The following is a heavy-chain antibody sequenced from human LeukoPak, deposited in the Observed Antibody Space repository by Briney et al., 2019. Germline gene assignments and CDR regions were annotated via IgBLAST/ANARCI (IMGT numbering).Heavy chain of an antibody. D-gene: IGHD5-18*01. Sequence: GGSLRLSCAASGFTFSSYSMSWVRQAPGKGLEWVSDISGSGGSTYYADSVKGRFTISRDNSKNTMYLQMNSLRAEDTAVYYCAKRIQSAMAMGYWGQGTLVTVSS. J-gene: IGHJ4*02. CDR2: ISGSGGST. V-gene: IGHV3-23*01. CDR1: GFTFSSYS. CDR3: AKRIQSAMAMGY.